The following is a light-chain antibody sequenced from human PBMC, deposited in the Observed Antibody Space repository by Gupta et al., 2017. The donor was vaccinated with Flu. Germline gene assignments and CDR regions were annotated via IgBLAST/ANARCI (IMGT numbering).Light chain of an antibody. CDR3: QQYYSSPHT. CDR1: QSVLNRSNNENS. CDR2: CAT. Sequence: DIVMTQTPDSLAVALGERATIHCKSSQSVLNRSNNENSIAWYQHKIGQPPKVLFYCATTRESGVPDRFSGGGSGTDFTLAISSLQAEDVAIYYCQQYYSSPHTFGQGTKLDIK. J-gene: IGKJ2*01. V-gene: IGKV4-1*01.